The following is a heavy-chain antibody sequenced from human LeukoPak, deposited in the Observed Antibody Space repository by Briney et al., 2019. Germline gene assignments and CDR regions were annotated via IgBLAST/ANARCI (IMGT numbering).Heavy chain of an antibody. CDR3: ARHGKAAGTITTF. Sequence: SETLSLTCTGSGGSISSSSYYWGWIRQSPGKGLEWIGSIYYSGSTYYNPSLNSRVTISVDTSKNQFSLKLSSVTAADTAVYYCARHGKAAGTITTFWGQGTLVTVSS. D-gene: IGHD6-13*01. CDR2: IYYSGST. J-gene: IGHJ4*02. CDR1: GGSISSSSYY. V-gene: IGHV4-39*01.